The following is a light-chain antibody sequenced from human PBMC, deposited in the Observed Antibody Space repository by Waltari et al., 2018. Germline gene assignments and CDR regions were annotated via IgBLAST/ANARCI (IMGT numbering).Light chain of an antibody. CDR3: QAWDSSTGV. J-gene: IGLJ2*01. CDR2: QDS. V-gene: IGLV3-1*01. Sequence: SYELTQPPSVSVSPGQTASITCSGDKLGDKYACWYQQKPGQSPVLVIYQDSKRPSGVPERFSGSNPWNTATLTISGTQARDEADYYCQAWDSSTGVFGGGTKLTVL. CDR1: KLGDKY.